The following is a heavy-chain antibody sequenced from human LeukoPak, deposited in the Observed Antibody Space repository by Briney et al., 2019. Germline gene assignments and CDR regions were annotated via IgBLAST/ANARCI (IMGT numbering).Heavy chain of an antibody. V-gene: IGHV3-66*01. Sequence: GGSLRLSCAASGFTFSSYGMHWVRQAPGKGLEWVSVIYSGGSTYYADSVKGRFTISRDNSKNTLYLQMNSLRAEDTAVYYCARDRVLGIAAAAPNYYYYGMDVWGQGTTVTVSS. CDR3: ARDRVLGIAAAAPNYYYYGMDV. CDR1: GFTFSSYG. D-gene: IGHD6-13*01. J-gene: IGHJ6*02. CDR2: IYSGGST.